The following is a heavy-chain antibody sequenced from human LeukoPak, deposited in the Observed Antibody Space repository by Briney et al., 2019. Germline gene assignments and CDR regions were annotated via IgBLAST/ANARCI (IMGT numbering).Heavy chain of an antibody. CDR1: GGSFSGYY. V-gene: IGHV4-34*01. Sequence: SETLSLTCAVYGGSFSGYYWSWIRQPPGKGLEWIGEINHSGSTNYNPSLKSRVTISVDTSKNQFSLKLSSVTAADTAVYYCAEPRGRPHAGSYQGSGNLFRSDAFYILGQGTMVTVSS. CDR2: INHSGST. J-gene: IGHJ3*02. CDR3: AEPRGRPHAGSYQGSGNLFRSDAFYI. D-gene: IGHD3-10*01.